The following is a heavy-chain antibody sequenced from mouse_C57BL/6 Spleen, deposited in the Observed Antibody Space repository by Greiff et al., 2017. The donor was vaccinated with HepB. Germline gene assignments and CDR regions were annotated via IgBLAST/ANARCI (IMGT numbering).Heavy chain of an antibody. D-gene: IGHD2-5*01. CDR2: IYPSDSET. CDR1: GYTFTSYW. Sequence: QVQLQQPGAELVRPGSSVKLSCKASGYTFTSYWMDWVKQRPGQGLEWIGNIYPSDSETHYNQKFKDKATLTVDKSSSTAYIQLSSLTSEDSAVYYCARASNYYFDYWGQGTTLTVSS. J-gene: IGHJ2*01. CDR3: ARASNYYFDY. V-gene: IGHV1-61*01.